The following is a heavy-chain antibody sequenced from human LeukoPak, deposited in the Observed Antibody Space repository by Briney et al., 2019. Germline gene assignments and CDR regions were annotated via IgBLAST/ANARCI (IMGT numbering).Heavy chain of an antibody. CDR2: INPNSGGT. CDR3: ARYYDILTGYASLGY. D-gene: IGHD3-9*01. Sequence: ASVKVSCKASGYTFTGYYMHWVRQAPGQGLEWMGWINPNSGGTNYAQKFQGRVTMTRDTSISTAYMELSRLRSGDTAVYYCARYYDILTGYASLGYWGQGTLVTVSS. CDR1: GYTFTGYY. V-gene: IGHV1-2*02. J-gene: IGHJ4*02.